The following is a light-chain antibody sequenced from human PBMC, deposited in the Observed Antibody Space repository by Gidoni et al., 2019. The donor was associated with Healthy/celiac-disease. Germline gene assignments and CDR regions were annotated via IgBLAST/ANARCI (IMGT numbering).Light chain of an antibody. J-gene: IGKJ4*01. CDR1: QSVSSY. V-gene: IGKV3-11*01. CDR2: DAS. Sequence: EIVLTQSPATLSLSRGESATRSCRASQSVSSYLAWYQQKPGQAPRLLIYDASNRATGIPAMFSGSGSGTDFTLTISSLEPEVVAVYYWQQRSNWPPTFGGGTKVEIK. CDR3: QQRSNWPPT.